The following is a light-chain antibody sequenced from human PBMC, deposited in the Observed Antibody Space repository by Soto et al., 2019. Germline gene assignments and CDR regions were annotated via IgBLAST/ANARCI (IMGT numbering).Light chain of an antibody. V-gene: IGKV1-5*01. CDR1: QTISNL. J-gene: IGKJ1*01. Sequence: IPITPSPSPLSASVGERGTISFRASQTISNLLAWYQQKPGKAPKLLIYDASSLESGVPSRFRGSGSGTEFSLTISRLQPDDFATYYCQQYNTYSWSFGQGTKVDIK. CDR2: DAS. CDR3: QQYNTYSWS.